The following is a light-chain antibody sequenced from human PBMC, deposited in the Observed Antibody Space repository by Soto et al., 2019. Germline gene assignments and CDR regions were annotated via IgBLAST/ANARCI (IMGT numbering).Light chain of an antibody. CDR3: QSYDSSNLV. J-gene: IGLJ2*01. V-gene: IGLV6-57*02. CDR2: EDN. Sequence: NFMLTQPHSVSESPGKTVTISCTGSSGSIASNYVQWYQQRPGGAPTTVIYEDNQSPSGVPDRFSGSIDSSSNSASLTISGLKTEDEADYYCQSYDSSNLVFGGGTKLTVL. CDR1: SGSIASNY.